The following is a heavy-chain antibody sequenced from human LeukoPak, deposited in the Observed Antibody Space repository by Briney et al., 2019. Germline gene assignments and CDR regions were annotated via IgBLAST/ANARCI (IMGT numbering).Heavy chain of an antibody. CDR3: TRDRLTYCSGGSCYSGKDY. Sequence: PGGSLRLSCAASGFTFSSYSMNWVRQAPGKGLEWVSSISSSSSYIYYADSVKGRFTISRDNAKNSLYLQMNSLRAEDTAVHYCTRDRLTYCSGGSCYSGKDYWGQGTLVTVSS. D-gene: IGHD2-15*01. J-gene: IGHJ4*02. V-gene: IGHV3-21*01. CDR1: GFTFSSYS. CDR2: ISSSSSYI.